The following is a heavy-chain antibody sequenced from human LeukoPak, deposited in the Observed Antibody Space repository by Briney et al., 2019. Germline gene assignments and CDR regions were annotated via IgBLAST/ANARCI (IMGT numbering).Heavy chain of an antibody. V-gene: IGHV3-33*06. D-gene: IGHD3-10*01. Sequence: GGSLRLSCSASGFTFSSNGMHWVRQAPGKGLEWVAVIWYDGSNKYYADSVKGRFTISRDNSKNTLYLQLNSLRAEDTAVYYCAKDRGGYYGSGSTRGFDYWGQGTLVTVSS. CDR3: AKDRGGYYGSGSTRGFDY. CDR2: IWYDGSNK. CDR1: GFTFSSNG. J-gene: IGHJ4*02.